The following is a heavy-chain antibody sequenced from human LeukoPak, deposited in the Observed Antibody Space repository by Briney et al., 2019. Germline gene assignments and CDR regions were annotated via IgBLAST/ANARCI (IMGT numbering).Heavy chain of an antibody. J-gene: IGHJ4*02. Sequence: GGSLRLSCAASGFTFSDSAMNWVRQAPGKGLEWVGHIRGKTNSYATAYAASVRGRFTISRDDSKNTAYLQMNSLKTEDTAVYYCTGGSGWYSPDYWGQGALLTVSS. CDR2: IRGKTNSYAT. V-gene: IGHV3-73*01. CDR3: TGGSGWYSPDY. CDR1: GFTFSDSA. D-gene: IGHD6-19*01.